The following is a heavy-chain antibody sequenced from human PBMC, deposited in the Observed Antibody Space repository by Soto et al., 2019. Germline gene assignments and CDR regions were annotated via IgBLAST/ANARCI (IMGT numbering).Heavy chain of an antibody. V-gene: IGHV1-3*01. CDR1: GYTFTSYA. CDR2: INAGNGNT. J-gene: IGHJ4*02. CDR3: ARRYYDSSGYYYPQPLDY. D-gene: IGHD3-22*01. Sequence: QVQLVQSGAEVKKPGASVKVSCKASGYTFTSYAMHWVRQAPGQRLEWMGWINAGNGNTKYSQKFQGRVTITRDTSASTAYMELSSLRSEDTAVYSCARRYYDSSGYYYPQPLDYWGQGTLVTVSS.